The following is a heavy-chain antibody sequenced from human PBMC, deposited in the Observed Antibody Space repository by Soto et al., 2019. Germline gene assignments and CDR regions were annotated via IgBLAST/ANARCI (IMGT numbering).Heavy chain of an antibody. V-gene: IGHV4-59*01. J-gene: IGHJ6*02. CDR2: IYDSGNT. Sequence: PSETLSLTCTVSGGPIRSYCWSWIRQPPGKGLEWIGYIYDSGNTDYNPSLKSRVTISVDTSKNQFSLKLSSVTTADTAVYYCARGWVNYYYESSGHSNHAMDFWGQGTTVTVSS. CDR1: GGPIRSYC. D-gene: IGHD3-22*01. CDR3: ARGWVNYYYESSGHSNHAMDF.